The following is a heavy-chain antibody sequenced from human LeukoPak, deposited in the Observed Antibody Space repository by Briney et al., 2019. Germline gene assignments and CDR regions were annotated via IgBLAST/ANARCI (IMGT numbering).Heavy chain of an antibody. Sequence: PSETLSLTCAVYGGSFSGYYWSWIRQPPGKGLEWIGEINHSGSTNYNPSLKGRVTISVDTSKNQFSLKLSSVTAADTAVYYCAREKKNWFDPWGQGTLVTVSS. V-gene: IGHV4-34*01. J-gene: IGHJ5*02. CDR2: INHSGST. CDR3: AREKKNWFDP. CDR1: GGSFSGYY.